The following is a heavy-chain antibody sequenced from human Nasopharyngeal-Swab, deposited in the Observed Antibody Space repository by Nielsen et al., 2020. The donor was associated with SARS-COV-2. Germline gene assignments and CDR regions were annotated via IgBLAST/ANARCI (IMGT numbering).Heavy chain of an antibody. V-gene: IGHV4-30-4*01. CDR3: ARVGSLDYYGSGSYFKRGPYYYYMDV. CDR2: IYYSGST. D-gene: IGHD3-10*01. CDR1: GDSISSGDYY. Sequence: LRLSCTVSGDSISSGDYYWSWIRQPPGKGLEWIGYIYYSGSTYYNPSLKSRVTISVDTSKNQFSLRLSSVTAADTAVYYCARVGSLDYYGSGSYFKRGPYYYYMDVWGKGTTVTVSS. J-gene: IGHJ6*03.